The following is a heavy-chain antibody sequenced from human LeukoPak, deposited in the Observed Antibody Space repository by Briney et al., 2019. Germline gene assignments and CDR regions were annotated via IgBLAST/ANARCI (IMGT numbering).Heavy chain of an antibody. Sequence: PSQTLSLTCTVSGGSISSGDYYWSWIRQPPGKGLEWIGYIYYSGSTYYNPSLKSRVTISVDTSKNQFSLKLSSVTAADTAVYYCGRHLHSGNNWNQPIGYWGQGTLVTVSS. D-gene: IGHD1-1*01. CDR3: GRHLHSGNNWNQPIGY. V-gene: IGHV4-30-4*01. J-gene: IGHJ4*02. CDR1: GGSISSGDYY. CDR2: IYYSGST.